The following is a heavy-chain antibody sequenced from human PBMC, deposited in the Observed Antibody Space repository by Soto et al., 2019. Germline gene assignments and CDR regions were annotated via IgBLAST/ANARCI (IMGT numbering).Heavy chain of an antibody. Sequence: GGSLRLSCAASGFTFSSYAMSWVRQAPGKGLEWVSAISGSGGSTYYADSVKGRFTISRDNSKNTLYLQMNSLRAEDTAVYYCAKDRITMVRGVKAIPDWFDPWGQGTLVTVSS. CDR1: GFTFSSYA. CDR3: AKDRITMVRGVKAIPDWFDP. CDR2: ISGSGGST. D-gene: IGHD3-10*01. J-gene: IGHJ5*02. V-gene: IGHV3-23*01.